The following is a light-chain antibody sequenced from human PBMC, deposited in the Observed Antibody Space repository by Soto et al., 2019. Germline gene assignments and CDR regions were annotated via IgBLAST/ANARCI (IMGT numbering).Light chain of an antibody. CDR3: SSYISNSTVV. CDR2: EVS. J-gene: IGLJ2*01. Sequence: QSALTQPASVSGSPGQSITISCTGTSSDVGAYNYVSWYQQHPGKAPKLMIYEVSHRLSGVSNRFSGSKSGYTASLTISGLKDEDEADYYCSSYISNSTVVFGGGTTLTVL. CDR1: SSDVGAYNY. V-gene: IGLV2-14*01.